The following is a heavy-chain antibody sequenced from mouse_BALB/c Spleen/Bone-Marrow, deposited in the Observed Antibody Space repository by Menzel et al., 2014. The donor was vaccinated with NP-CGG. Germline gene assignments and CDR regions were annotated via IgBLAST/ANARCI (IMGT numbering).Heavy chain of an antibody. V-gene: IGHV5-9-3*01. CDR2: ISSGGSYT. CDR3: ARHGITRLLDY. D-gene: IGHD2-4*01. Sequence: EVKLVESGGGLVKPGGSLKLSCAASGFTFSSYAMSWVRQTPEKRLEWVATISSGGSYTYYPDSVKGRFTISRGNAKNTLYPQMSSLRSEDTAMYYCARHGITRLLDYWGQGTTLTVSS. J-gene: IGHJ2*01. CDR1: GFTFSSYA.